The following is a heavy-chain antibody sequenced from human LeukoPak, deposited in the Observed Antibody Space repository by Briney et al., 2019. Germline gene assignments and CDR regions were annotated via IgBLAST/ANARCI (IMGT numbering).Heavy chain of an antibody. CDR2: IFTSGST. Sequence: SETLSLTCTVSGGSISSYYWSWIRQPAGKGLEWIGRIFTSGSTNYNPSLKGRVTMSVDTPKNQFSLKLNSVTAADTALYYCARGGNWYEFDSWGQGTLVTVSS. D-gene: IGHD1-1*01. CDR3: ARGGNWYEFDS. V-gene: IGHV4-4*07. CDR1: GGSISSYY. J-gene: IGHJ4*02.